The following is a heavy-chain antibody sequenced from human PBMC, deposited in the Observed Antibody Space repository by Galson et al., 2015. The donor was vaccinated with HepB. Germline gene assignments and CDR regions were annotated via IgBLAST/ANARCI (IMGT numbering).Heavy chain of an antibody. CDR2: ISYDGSII. CDR3: VKESPYCSGRSCYYMDV. D-gene: IGHD2-15*01. J-gene: IGHJ6*03. Sequence: SLRLSCAASGFSLRNYGMHWVRQAPGKGLEWVAVISYDGSIIHYGDSVKGRFTISRDNSKDTLYLQMNSLRAEDTAVYYCVKESPYCSGRSCYYMDVWGKGTTVTGSS. CDR1: GFSLRNYG. V-gene: IGHV3-30*18.